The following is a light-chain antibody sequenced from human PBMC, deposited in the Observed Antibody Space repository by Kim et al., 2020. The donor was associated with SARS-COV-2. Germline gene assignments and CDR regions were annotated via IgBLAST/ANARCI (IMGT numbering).Light chain of an antibody. CDR3: QQYGGSRIT. CDR1: QGVSSSY. CDR2: GTS. J-gene: IGKJ5*01. V-gene: IGKV3-20*01. Sequence: SSGARATLSGRASQGVSSSYLAWYQQKPGQAPRLLIYGTSSRATGITDRFSGSGSGTDFTLSISRLEPEDCAVYYCQQYGGSRITFGQGTRLEIK.